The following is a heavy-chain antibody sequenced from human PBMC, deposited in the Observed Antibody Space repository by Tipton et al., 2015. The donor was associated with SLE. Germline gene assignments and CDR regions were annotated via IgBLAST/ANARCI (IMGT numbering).Heavy chain of an antibody. CDR2: ISSSSSTI. CDR1: GFTLSDHV. D-gene: IGHD4-17*01. Sequence: GSLRLSCAVSGFTLSDHVMNWVRQAPGRGLEWLSYISSSSSTIYYADSVKGRFTISRDNAQNSLYLQMNSLRAEDTAVYYCASTHDYGDFDYWGQGTLVTVSS. CDR3: ASTHDYGDFDY. V-gene: IGHV3-48*01. J-gene: IGHJ4*02.